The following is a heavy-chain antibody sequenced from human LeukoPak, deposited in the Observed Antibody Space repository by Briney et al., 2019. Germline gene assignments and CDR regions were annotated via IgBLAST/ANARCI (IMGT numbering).Heavy chain of an antibody. D-gene: IGHD2-2*01. CDR1: GFTFSSYS. CDR3: AGPSSTVY. J-gene: IGHJ4*02. Sequence: GGSLTLSCAASGFTFSSYSMNWVRQAPGKGLEWVSSISSTSSYIYYADSVKGRFTISRDNAMNSLYLQMNSLRAEDTAVYYCAGPSSTVYWGRGTLVTVSS. V-gene: IGHV3-21*01. CDR2: ISSTSSYI.